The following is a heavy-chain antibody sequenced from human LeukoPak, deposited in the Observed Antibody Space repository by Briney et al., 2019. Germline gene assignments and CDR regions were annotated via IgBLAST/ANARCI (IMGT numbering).Heavy chain of an antibody. D-gene: IGHD2-15*01. J-gene: IGHJ6*03. CDR3: AKNGDRGAYCTGGTCYPYFYYYMDV. Sequence: PSGGSLRLSCAASGITFSSYGMSWVHQAPGKGLEWVSSISSTGGTTYYADSVKGRFTISRDNSKNTLYLQMNSLRAEDTAIYYCAKNGDRGAYCTGGTCYPYFYYYMDVWGKGTTVTI. CDR2: ISSTGGTT. V-gene: IGHV3-23*01. CDR1: GITFSSYG.